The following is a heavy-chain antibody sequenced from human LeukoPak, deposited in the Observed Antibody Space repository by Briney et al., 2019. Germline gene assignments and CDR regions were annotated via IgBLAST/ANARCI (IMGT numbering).Heavy chain of an antibody. D-gene: IGHD3-16*01. CDR2: INAGNGNT. CDR1: GYMFTSYA. V-gene: IGHV1-3*03. CDR3: ARSDYVWGSPPDDAFDI. J-gene: IGHJ3*02. Sequence: ASVKVSCKASGYMFTSYAMHWVRQAPGQRLEWMGWINAGNGNTKYSQEFQGRVTITRDTSASTAYMELSSLRSEDMAVYYCARSDYVWGSPPDDAFDIWGQGTMVTVSS.